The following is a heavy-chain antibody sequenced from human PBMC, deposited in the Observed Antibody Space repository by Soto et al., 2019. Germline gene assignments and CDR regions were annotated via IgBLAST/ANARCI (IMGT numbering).Heavy chain of an antibody. CDR3: ARNSLNWGSTEWYFDP. CDR1: GFTFSIYG. CDR2: ISYDGSTI. V-gene: IGHV3-30*03. Sequence: QVQLVESGGGVVQPGRSLRLSCAASGFTFSIYGMHWVRQAPGTGPEWVALISYDGSTISYADSVKGRFTISRDNSKNTVYLQMNSLTTEDTAMYYCARNSLNWGSTEWYFDPWGRGTLVTVSS. D-gene: IGHD7-27*01. J-gene: IGHJ2*01.